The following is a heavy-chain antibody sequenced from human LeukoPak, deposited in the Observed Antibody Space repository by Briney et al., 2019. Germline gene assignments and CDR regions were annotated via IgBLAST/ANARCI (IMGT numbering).Heavy chain of an antibody. D-gene: IGHD3-9*01. CDR1: GFIFRNYA. J-gene: IGHJ4*02. V-gene: IGHV3-23*01. CDR3: AKWGDYDILTGYYVSDF. Sequence: GGSLRLSCAASGFIFRNYAMSWVRQAPGKGLEWVSAMTGSGDTTYYADSVKGRFTISRDNSKNTLYVEMNTLRAEDTAVYYCAKWGDYDILTGYYVSDFWGQGTLVTVSS. CDR2: MTGSGDTT.